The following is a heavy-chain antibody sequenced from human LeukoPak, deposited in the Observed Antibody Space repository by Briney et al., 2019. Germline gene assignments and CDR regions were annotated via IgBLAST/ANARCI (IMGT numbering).Heavy chain of an antibody. CDR3: AKGDVSVTREFDY. J-gene: IGHJ4*02. D-gene: IGHD7-27*01. V-gene: IGHV3-21*01. CDR2: ISSGSSNI. Sequence: GGSLRLSCAASGFTFSSYTMNWVRQAPGKGLEWVSSISSGSSNIYYADSVKGRFTISRDNAQNSLYLQMNSLRAEDTAVYYCAKGDVSVTREFDYWGQGTLVTVSS. CDR1: GFTFSSYT.